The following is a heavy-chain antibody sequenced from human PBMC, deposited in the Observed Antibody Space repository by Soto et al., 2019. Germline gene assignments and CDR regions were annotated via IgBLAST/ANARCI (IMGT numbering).Heavy chain of an antibody. CDR2: ISPNSGNI. CDR1: GYTFTRNG. V-gene: IGHV1-18*01. Sequence: QVHLVQSGAEVKKPGASVNVSCKTSGYTFTRNGISWVRQAPGQGLEWMGWISPNSGNIKYAQKLQGRVIMTTDTSTSTADMELRSLRSDDTAVYYCVNDHDSNSWPSRDVWGPGTTVTVS. CDR3: VNDHDSNSWPSRDV. D-gene: IGHD3-22*01. J-gene: IGHJ6*02.